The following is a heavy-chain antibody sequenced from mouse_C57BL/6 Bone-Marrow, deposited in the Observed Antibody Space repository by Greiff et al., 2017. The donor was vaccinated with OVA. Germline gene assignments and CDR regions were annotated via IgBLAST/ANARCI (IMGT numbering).Heavy chain of an antibody. CDR2: IYPGNSDT. V-gene: IGHV1-5*01. J-gene: IGHJ4*01. CDR3: TRTHYYGSRYAMDY. Sequence: EVQRVESGTVLARPGASVKMSCKTSGYTFTSYWMHWVKQRPGQGLEWIGAIYPGNSDTSYNQKFKGKAKLTAVTSASTAYMELSSLTNEDSAVYYCTRTHYYGSRYAMDYWGQGTSVTVSS. CDR1: GYTFTSYW. D-gene: IGHD1-1*01.